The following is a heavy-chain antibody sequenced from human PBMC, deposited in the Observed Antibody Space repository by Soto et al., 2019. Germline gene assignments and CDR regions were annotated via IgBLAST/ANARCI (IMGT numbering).Heavy chain of an antibody. D-gene: IGHD4-4*01. J-gene: IGHJ6*02. Sequence: SVKVSCKASGGPFSSHTFSWVRQTPGQGLEWMGGIIPISGTANYAQNFQGRLTITADESSRTVYMELSSLRSEDTAVYYCAVGTTVVAFYYYYAMDVWGQGTAVTVSS. CDR3: AVGTTVVAFYYYYAMDV. CDR1: GGPFSSHT. V-gene: IGHV1-69*13. CDR2: IIPISGTA.